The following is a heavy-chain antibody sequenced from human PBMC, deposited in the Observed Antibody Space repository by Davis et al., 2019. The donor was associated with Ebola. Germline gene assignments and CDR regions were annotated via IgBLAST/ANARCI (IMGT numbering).Heavy chain of an antibody. V-gene: IGHV1-18*01. CDR1: GYTFSSYG. CDR2: ISAYNGNI. CDR3: ARGNAVVPAALIEY. Sequence: ASVKVSCKASGYTFSSYGISWVRQAPGHGLEWVGWISAYNGNINYAQKVQGRVTMTTDTSTSTAYMELRSLRSDDTAVYFCARGNAVVPAALIEYWGQGTLVTVSS. D-gene: IGHD2-2*01. J-gene: IGHJ4*02.